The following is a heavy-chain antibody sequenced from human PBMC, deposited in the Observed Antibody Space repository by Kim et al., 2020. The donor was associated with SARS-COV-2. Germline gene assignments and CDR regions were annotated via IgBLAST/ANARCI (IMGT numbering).Heavy chain of an antibody. V-gene: IGHV4-34*01. CDR1: GGSFSGYY. CDR3: ARGYQTWTTRGSKYDY. CDR2: INHSGST. D-gene: IGHD2-2*01. Sequence: SETLSLTCAVYGGSFSGYYWSWIRQPPGKGLEWIGEINHSGSTNFNPSLKSRVTISVDTSKNQFSLKLSSVTAADTAVYYCARGYQTWTTRGSKYDYWGQGTLVTVSS. J-gene: IGHJ4*02.